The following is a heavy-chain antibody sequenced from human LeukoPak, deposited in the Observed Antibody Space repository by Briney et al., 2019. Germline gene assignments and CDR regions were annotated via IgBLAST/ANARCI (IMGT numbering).Heavy chain of an antibody. CDR2: INHSGST. V-gene: IGHV4-34*01. J-gene: IGHJ4*02. CDR3: ARGITYYFDY. CDR1: GGSFSGYY. D-gene: IGHD5-24*01. Sequence: SETLSLACAVYGGSFSGYYWSWIRQPPGKGLEWIGEINHSGSTNYNPSLKSRVTISVDTSKNQFSLKLSSVTAADTAVYYCARGITYYFDYWGQGTLVTVSS.